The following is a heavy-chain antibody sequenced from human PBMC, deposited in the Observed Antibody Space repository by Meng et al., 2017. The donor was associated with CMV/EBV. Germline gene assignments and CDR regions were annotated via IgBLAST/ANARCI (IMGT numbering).Heavy chain of an antibody. D-gene: IGHD3-3*01. V-gene: IGHV4-34*01. CDR2: INHSGST. Sequence: SETLSLTCTVSGGSISSYFWSWVRQPPGKGLEWIGEINHSGSTNYNPSLKSRVTISVDTSKNQFSLKLSSVTAADTAVYYCARVRNYDFWSGYSSLGNWFDPWGQGTLVTVSS. CDR1: GGSISSYF. CDR3: ARVRNYDFWSGYSSLGNWFDP. J-gene: IGHJ5*02.